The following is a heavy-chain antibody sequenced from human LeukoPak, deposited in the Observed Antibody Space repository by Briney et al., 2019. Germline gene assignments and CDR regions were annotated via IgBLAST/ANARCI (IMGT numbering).Heavy chain of an antibody. CDR2: IIPIFGTA. D-gene: IGHD2-21*02. CDR3: ASSGATNGDCSPNPFDY. V-gene: IGHV1-69*05. J-gene: IGHJ4*02. Sequence: SVRVSCKASGGTFSSYAISWVRQAPGQGLEWMGGIIPIFGTANYAQKFQGRVTITTDESTSTAYMELSSLRSEDTAVYYCASSGATNGDCSPNPFDYWGQGTLVTVSS. CDR1: GGTFSSYA.